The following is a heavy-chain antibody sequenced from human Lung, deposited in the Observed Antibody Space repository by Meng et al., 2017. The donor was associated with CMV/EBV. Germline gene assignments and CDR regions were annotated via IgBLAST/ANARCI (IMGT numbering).Heavy chain of an antibody. V-gene: IGHV3-23*01. Sequence: GGSLRLXCAASGLPFRSYAMSWVRQAPGKGLEWVSSISGSVGNTYYADSVKGRFTISRDNSGDTLYMQMSSLRAEDTAVYYCAREEAMVGYYTNWFEAWGQGAXVNFAS. J-gene: IGHJ5*02. CDR1: GLPFRSYA. CDR2: ISGSVGNT. D-gene: IGHD5-18*01. CDR3: AREEAMVGYYTNWFEA.